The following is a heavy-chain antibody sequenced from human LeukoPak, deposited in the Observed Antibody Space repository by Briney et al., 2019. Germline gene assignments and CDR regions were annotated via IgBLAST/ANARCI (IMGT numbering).Heavy chain of an antibody. CDR3: ARPGSGGSGSPSYIDY. J-gene: IGHJ4*02. CDR2: NDPSDSYT. V-gene: IGHV5-10-1*01. D-gene: IGHD3-10*01. CDR1: GYSFTYYW. Sequence: GEALRISCKGSGYSFTYYWNSLGRQMPGKGLEWMGRNDPSDSYTNYSPSFQGHVTISADKSISTAYLQWSSLKASDTAMYYCARPGSGGSGSPSYIDYWGQGTLVTVSS.